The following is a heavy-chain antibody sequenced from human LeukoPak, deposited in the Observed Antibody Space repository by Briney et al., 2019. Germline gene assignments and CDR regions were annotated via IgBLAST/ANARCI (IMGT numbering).Heavy chain of an antibody. J-gene: IGHJ4*02. CDR1: GFTFNTYA. CDR2: ISNDGTKT. CDR3: AREVVVPV. V-gene: IGHV3-30*03. D-gene: IGHD2-2*01. Sequence: PGGSLRLSCAASGFTFNTYAMHWVRQAPGKGLEWVAVISNDGTKTYYADSVKGRFTISRDNSKNTLYLQMNSLRAEDTAVYYCAREVVVPVWGQGTLVTVSS.